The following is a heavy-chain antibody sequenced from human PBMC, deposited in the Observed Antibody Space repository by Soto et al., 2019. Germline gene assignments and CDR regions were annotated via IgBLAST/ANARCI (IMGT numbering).Heavy chain of an antibody. V-gene: IGHV3-30*18. Sequence: ESGGGVVQPGRSLRLSCAASGFTFSNYDMHWVRQAPGEGLEWVAVLSFDGSNKNYADSVKGRFTISRDNSKNTLFLRMNSLRTEDTAVYFCAKDFYTVRVPAAPRPHYFDFWGPGTLVTVSS. D-gene: IGHD2-2*01. CDR2: LSFDGSNK. CDR1: GFTFSNYD. J-gene: IGHJ4*02. CDR3: AKDFYTVRVPAAPRPHYFDF.